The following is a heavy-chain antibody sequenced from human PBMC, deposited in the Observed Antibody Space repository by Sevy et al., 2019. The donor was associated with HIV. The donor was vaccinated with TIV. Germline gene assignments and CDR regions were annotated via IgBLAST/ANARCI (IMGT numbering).Heavy chain of an antibody. D-gene: IGHD2-21*01. Sequence: GGSLRLSCAGYGFSFSGSDVHWVRQPTGKGLEWISGIGTLGDTFYADSVKGRFTISSDNAKSSLYLEMSSLRAGDTALYYCVRGLQTHCDRTACPLDHWGQGTLVTVSS. J-gene: IGHJ5*02. V-gene: IGHV3-13*01. CDR2: IGTLGDT. CDR3: VRGLQTHCDRTACPLDH. CDR1: GFSFSGSD.